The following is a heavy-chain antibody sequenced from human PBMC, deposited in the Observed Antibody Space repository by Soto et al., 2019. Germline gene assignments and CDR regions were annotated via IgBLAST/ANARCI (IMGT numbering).Heavy chain of an antibody. CDR2: VSGDGRST. V-gene: IGHV3-74*03. CDR3: ARDLRSVMTGY. D-gene: IGHD2-21*01. Sequence: EVRMVESGGGLVQPGGSLRLSCVASGLTFNRYWMYWVHQVPGQGLLWLSRVSGDGRSTTYADSVKGRFTVSRDNAKNTLSLEMNRLRVEDTGVYYCARDLRSVMTGYWGLGTLVTVSS. CDR1: GLTFNRYW. J-gene: IGHJ4*02.